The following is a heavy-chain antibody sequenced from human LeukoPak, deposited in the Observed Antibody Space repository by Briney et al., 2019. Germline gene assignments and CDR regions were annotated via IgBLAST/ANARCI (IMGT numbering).Heavy chain of an antibody. CDR2: TYYRGST. CDR3: ARQGIASAGAGTDY. J-gene: IGHJ4*02. V-gene: IGHV4-39*01. D-gene: IGHD6-13*01. Sequence: SETLSLTCTVSGGSISNSSYYWGWIRQPPGKGLEWIGSTYYRGSTYYNPSLKSRVTISVDTSKNQFSLKLSSVTAADTAVFYYARQGIASAGAGTDYWGQGTLVTVSS. CDR1: GGSISNSSYY.